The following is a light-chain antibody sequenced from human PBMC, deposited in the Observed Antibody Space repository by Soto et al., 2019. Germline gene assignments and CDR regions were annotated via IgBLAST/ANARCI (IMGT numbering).Light chain of an antibody. Sequence: EIVMTQSPATLSVSPGERATLSCRASQRLSSYLAWYQQKPGQAPRLLIYGPSNRATGIPDRFSGSGSGTDFTLTISSLEPEDFAVYYCQQRRSWPPTITFGQGTRLEIK. CDR2: GPS. CDR1: QRLSSY. J-gene: IGKJ5*01. CDR3: QQRRSWPPTIT. V-gene: IGKV3-11*01.